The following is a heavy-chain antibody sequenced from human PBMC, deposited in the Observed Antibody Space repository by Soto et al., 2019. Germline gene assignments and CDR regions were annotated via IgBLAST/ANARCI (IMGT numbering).Heavy chain of an antibody. CDR2: IYYNANT. V-gene: IGHV4-59*01. D-gene: IGHD3-3*01. J-gene: IGHJ3*02. CDR3: ANVADGSNLECAFDI. Sequence: WETVALTYTVSVGSISSYDWSWMRHAPGKGLEWIRYIYYNANTNYNPSLKSRVTISVDTSKKQSSLKLSSVTAADTAVYYCANVADGSNLECAFDIWGQGTMVTVSS. CDR1: VGSISSYD.